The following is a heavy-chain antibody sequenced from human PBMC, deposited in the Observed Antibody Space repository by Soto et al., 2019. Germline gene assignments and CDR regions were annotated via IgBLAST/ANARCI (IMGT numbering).Heavy chain of an antibody. Sequence: SETLSLTCTVSGGSVSSGSYYWSWIRQPPGKGLEWIGYIYYSGSTNYNPSLKSRVTISVDTSKNQFSLKLSSVTAADTAVYYCARDTGYDTTPFFDYWGQGTLVTVSS. D-gene: IGHD3-3*01. CDR3: ARDTGYDTTPFFDY. CDR1: GGSVSSGSYY. CDR2: IYYSGST. V-gene: IGHV4-61*01. J-gene: IGHJ4*02.